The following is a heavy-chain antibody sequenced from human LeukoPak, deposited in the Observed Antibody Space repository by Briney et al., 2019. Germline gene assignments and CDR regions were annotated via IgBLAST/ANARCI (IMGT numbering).Heavy chain of an antibody. D-gene: IGHD3-10*01. CDR2: ISGSGTTI. Sequence: PGGSLRLSCAASGFTFSDYCMSWIRQAPGKGLELVSYISGSGTTIHYSDSVKGRFTVSRDNTKNSLYLQMNSLRAEDTAVYFCAREDYYYSSGFWGQGTLVTVSS. J-gene: IGHJ4*02. CDR1: GFTFSDYC. CDR3: AREDYYYSSGF. V-gene: IGHV3-11*04.